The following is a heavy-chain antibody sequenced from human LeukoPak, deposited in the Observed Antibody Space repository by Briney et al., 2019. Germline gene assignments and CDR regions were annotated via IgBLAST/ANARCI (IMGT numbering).Heavy chain of an antibody. D-gene: IGHD3-9*01. CDR3: ASAGILTGSRDAFDI. CDR1: GYTFTGYG. Sequence: ASVKVSCKASGYTFTGYGISWVRQAPGQGLEWMGWISAYNGNTNYAQKLQGRVTMTTDTSTSTVYMELSSLRSEDTAVYYCASAGILTGSRDAFDIRGQGTMVTVSS. CDR2: ISAYNGNT. V-gene: IGHV1-18*01. J-gene: IGHJ3*02.